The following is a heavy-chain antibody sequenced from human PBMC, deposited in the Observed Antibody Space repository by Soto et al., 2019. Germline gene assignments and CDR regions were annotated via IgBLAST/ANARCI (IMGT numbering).Heavy chain of an antibody. D-gene: IGHD1-1*01. CDR2: INPNSGGT. V-gene: IGHV1-2*02. Sequence: ASVKVSCKASGYTFTGYYMHWVRQAPGQGLEWMGWINPNSGGTNYAQKFQGRVTMTRDTSIRTAYMELSRLRSDDTAVYYCAREVQLGGTPVYWGQGTLVTVSS. CDR1: GYTFTGYY. J-gene: IGHJ4*02. CDR3: AREVQLGGTPVY.